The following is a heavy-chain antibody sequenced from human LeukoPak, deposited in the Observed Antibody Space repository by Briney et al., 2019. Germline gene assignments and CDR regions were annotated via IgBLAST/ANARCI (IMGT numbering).Heavy chain of an antibody. CDR1: GFSFSTSW. CDR3: ARVSLMIDFDY. V-gene: IGHV3-7*01. CDR2: ISPDGRET. Sequence: GSLRLSCADSGFSFSTSWMNWLRQAPGKGLEWVANISPDGRETYYVDSVTGRFTISRDNAKNSLYLQMNSLRADDTAVYYCARVSLMIDFDYWGQGSLVTVSS. J-gene: IGHJ4*02. D-gene: IGHD3-16*01.